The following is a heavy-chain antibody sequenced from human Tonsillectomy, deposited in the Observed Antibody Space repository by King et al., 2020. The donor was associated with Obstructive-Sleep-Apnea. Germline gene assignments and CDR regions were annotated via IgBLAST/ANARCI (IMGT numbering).Heavy chain of an antibody. V-gene: IGHV3-9*01. CDR1: GFIFDDFA. D-gene: IGHD6-19*01. Sequence: VQLVESGGGLVQPGRSLRLSCAASGFIFDDFAMHWVRQAPGKGLEWVSGINRNSGTIGYADSVKGRFTISRDSAKNSLFLQMKSLRPEDTALYYCAKDMSSGWYGPLDHWGQGTLVTVSS. J-gene: IGHJ4*02. CDR3: AKDMSSGWYGPLDH. CDR2: INRNSGTI.